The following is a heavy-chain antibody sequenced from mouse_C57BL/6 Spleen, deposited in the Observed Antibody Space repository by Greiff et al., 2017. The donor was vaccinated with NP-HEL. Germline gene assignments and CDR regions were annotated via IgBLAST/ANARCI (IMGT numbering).Heavy chain of an antibody. CDR3: TRLITTYWYFDV. CDR2: IDPETGGT. CDR1: GYTFTDYE. V-gene: IGHV1-15*01. Sequence: VQLQQSGAELVRPGASVTLSCKASGYTFTDYEMHWVKQTPVHGLEWIGAIDPETGGTAYNQKFKGKAILTADKSSSTAYMELRSLTSEDSAVYYCTRLITTYWYFDVWGTGTTVTVSS. D-gene: IGHD1-1*01. J-gene: IGHJ1*03.